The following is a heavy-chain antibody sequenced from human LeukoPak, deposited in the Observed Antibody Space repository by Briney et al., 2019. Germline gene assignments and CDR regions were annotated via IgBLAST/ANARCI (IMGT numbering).Heavy chain of an antibody. D-gene: IGHD3-3*01. CDR2: IWYDGSNK. V-gene: IGHV3-33*01. CDR1: GFTFSSYG. J-gene: IGHJ6*02. CDR3: ARERFLEWLTNYYYYGMDV. Sequence: GRSLRLSCAVSGFTFSSYGMHWVRQAPGKGLEWVAVIWYDGSNKYYADSVKGRFTISRDNSKNTLYLQMNSLRAEDTAVYYCARERFLEWLTNYYYYGMDVWGQGTTVTVSS.